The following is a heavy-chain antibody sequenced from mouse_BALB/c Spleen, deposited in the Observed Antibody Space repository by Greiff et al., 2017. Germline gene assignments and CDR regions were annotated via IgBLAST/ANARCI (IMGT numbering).Heavy chain of an antibody. CDR1: GFTFSSFG. V-gene: IGHV5-17*02. J-gene: IGHJ4*01. Sequence: EVQGVESGGGLVQPGGSRKLSCAASGFTFSSFGMHWVRQAPEKGLQWVAYISSGSSTIYYADTVKGRFTISRDNPKNTLFLQMTSLRSEDTAMYYCARSGYRAMDYWGQGTSVTVSS. CDR3: ARSGYRAMDY. CDR2: ISSGSSTI. D-gene: IGHD3-1*01.